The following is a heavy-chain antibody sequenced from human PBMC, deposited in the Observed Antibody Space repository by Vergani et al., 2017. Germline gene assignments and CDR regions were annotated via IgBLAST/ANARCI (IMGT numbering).Heavy chain of an antibody. CDR3: ARGKGVVQLWYPSWYFDL. Sequence: QVQLQESGPGLVKPSQTLSLTCTVSGGSISSGDYYWSWIRQPPGKGLEWIGYIYYSGSTYYNQSLKSRVTISVDTSKNQFSLKLSSVTAADTAVYYCARGKGVVQLWYPSWYFDLWGRGTLVTVSS. J-gene: IGHJ2*01. V-gene: IGHV4-30-4*08. CDR1: GGSISSGDYY. D-gene: IGHD5-18*01. CDR2: IYYSGST.